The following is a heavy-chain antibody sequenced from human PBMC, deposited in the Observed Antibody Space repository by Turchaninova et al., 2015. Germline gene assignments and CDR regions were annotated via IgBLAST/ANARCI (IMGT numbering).Heavy chain of an antibody. J-gene: IGHJ6*02. Sequence: GGSLRLSCAASGFTFSSYAMSWVRQAPGKGLEWVSSISGSGGSTYYADSVKGRFTISRDNSKNTLYLQMNSLRAEDTAVYYCAKNVPAHNTVGGMDVWGQGTTVTVSS. CDR3: AKNVPAHNTVGGMDV. CDR2: ISGSGGST. V-gene: IGHV3-23*01. CDR1: GFTFSSYA. D-gene: IGHD2-2*01.